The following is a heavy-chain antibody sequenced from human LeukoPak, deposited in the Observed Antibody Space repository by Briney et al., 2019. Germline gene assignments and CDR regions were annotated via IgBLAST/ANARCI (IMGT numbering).Heavy chain of an antibody. CDR3: AREWVAEVPFDSFDI. V-gene: IGHV3-7*03. Sequence: PGGSLTLSFAASALTLSSFRMSSVRPAPGKGRGWVANITDDGREKTSVASVKVRFTISRASARNSQYLYMNSLSAEDTAMYYCAREWVAEVPFDSFDIWGQGKMVSVSS. CDR1: ALTLSSFR. J-gene: IGHJ3*02. CDR2: ITDDGREK. D-gene: IGHD2-15*01.